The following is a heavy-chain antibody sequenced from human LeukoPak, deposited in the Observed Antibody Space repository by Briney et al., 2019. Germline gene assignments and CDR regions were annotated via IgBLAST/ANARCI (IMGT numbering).Heavy chain of an antibody. J-gene: IGHJ6*03. CDR3: ARSPGEGYYYYYYMDV. CDR2: IYTSGST. V-gene: IGHV4-4*07. Sequence: KPSETLSLTCTVSGGSISSYYWSWIRQPAGKGLEWIGRIYTSGSTNYNPSLKSRVTMSVDTSKNQFSLKLSSVTAADTAVYYCARSPGEGYYYYYYMDVWGKGTTVTVSS. CDR1: GGSISSYY. D-gene: IGHD7-27*01.